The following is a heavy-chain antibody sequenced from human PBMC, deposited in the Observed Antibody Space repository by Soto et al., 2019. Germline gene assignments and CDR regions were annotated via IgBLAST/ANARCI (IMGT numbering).Heavy chain of an antibody. CDR3: ARGGDYDFWSGQGGMDV. CDR2: IWYDGSNK. CDR1: GFTFSSYG. J-gene: IGHJ6*02. D-gene: IGHD3-3*01. Sequence: GGSLRLSCAASGFTFSSYGMHWVRQAPGKGLEWVAVIWYDGSNKYYADSVKGRFTISRDNSKNTLYLQMNSLRAEDTAVYYCARGGDYDFWSGQGGMDVWGQGTTVTVSS. V-gene: IGHV3-33*01.